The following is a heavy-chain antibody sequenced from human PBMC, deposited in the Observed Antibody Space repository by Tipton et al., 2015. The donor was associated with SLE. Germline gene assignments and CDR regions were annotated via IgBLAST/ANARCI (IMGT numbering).Heavy chain of an antibody. CDR2: IYYSGST. D-gene: IGHD4-17*01. J-gene: IGHJ3*02. Sequence: LRLSCTVSGGSISSSSYYWGWIRQPPGKGLEWIGSIYYSGSTYYNPSLKSRVTISVDTSKTQFSLKLSSVTAADTAVYYCARPTGGTVTGAFDIWGQGTMVTVSS. V-gene: IGHV4-39*07. CDR3: ARPTGGTVTGAFDI. CDR1: GGSISSSSYY.